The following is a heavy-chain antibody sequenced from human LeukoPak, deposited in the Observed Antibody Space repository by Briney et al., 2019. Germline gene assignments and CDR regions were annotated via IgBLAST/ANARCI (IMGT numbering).Heavy chain of an antibody. CDR3: ARDSPSGSWYERIYYYYYYMDV. D-gene: IGHD6-13*01. CDR2: INTNTGNP. V-gene: IGHV7-4-1*02. J-gene: IGHJ6*03. CDR1: GYTFTSYA. Sequence: GASVKVFCKASGYTFTSYAMNWVRQAPGQGLEWMGWINTNTGNPTYAQGFTGRFFFSLDTSVSTAYLQISSLKAEDTAVYYCARDSPSGSWYERIYYYYYYMDVWGKGTTVTVSS.